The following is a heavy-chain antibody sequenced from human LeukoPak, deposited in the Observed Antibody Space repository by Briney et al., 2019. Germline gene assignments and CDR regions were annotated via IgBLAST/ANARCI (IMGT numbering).Heavy chain of an antibody. Sequence: GGSLRLSCAASGLTFGVYAMHWVRQPPGKGLEWVGRIRSRANSYTTAFAASVKGRFTISRDDSKNTAFLQMNSLKTDDTAVYYCTRLVVGDAFDVWGQGTTVTVSS. V-gene: IGHV3-73*01. CDR1: GLTFGVYA. D-gene: IGHD2-15*01. CDR2: IRSRANSYTT. CDR3: TRLVVGDAFDV. J-gene: IGHJ3*01.